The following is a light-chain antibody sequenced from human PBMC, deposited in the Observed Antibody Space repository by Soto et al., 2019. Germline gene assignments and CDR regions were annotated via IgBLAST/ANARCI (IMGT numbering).Light chain of an antibody. CDR1: TSNIGSNY. CDR3: AVWDESLRGYV. Sequence: QSVLTQPPSASGTPGQRVTISCSGSTSNIGSNYVYWYQQFPGTAPKLLIFGKNRRPSGVPDRFSGSKSDTSASLAISGLRSEDEAEYYCAVWDESLRGYVFASGTKLTVL. V-gene: IGLV1-47*02. CDR2: GKN. J-gene: IGLJ1*01.